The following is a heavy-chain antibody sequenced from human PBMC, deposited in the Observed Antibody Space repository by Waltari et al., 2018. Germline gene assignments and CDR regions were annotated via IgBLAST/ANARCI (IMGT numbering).Heavy chain of an antibody. CDR1: GGTFSSYA. V-gene: IGHV1-69*01. D-gene: IGHD3-16*02. Sequence: QVQLVQSGAEVKKPGSSVKVSCKASGGTFSSYAISWVRQAPGQGLAWVGGSIPIFGTANYAQKFQGRVTITADESTSTAYMELSSLRSEDTAVYYCARADIMITCGGVIAFDYWGQGTLVTVSS. CDR3: ARADIMITCGGVIAFDY. J-gene: IGHJ4*02. CDR2: SIPIFGTA.